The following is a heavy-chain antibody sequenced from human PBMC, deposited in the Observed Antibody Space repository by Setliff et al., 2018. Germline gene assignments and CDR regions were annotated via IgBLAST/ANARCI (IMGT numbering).Heavy chain of an antibody. D-gene: IGHD5-12*01. Sequence: SETLSLTCTVSGGSIISHYWNWIRQTPGKGLEWIGYIYYSGTTNYNPSLKSRVTISVDTSKNHFSLRLSSVTAADTAVYYCARGGTFRYFDFWGKGTTVTVSS. CDR2: IYYSGTT. CDR1: GGSIISHY. CDR3: ARGGTFRYFDF. V-gene: IGHV4-59*11. J-gene: IGHJ6*03.